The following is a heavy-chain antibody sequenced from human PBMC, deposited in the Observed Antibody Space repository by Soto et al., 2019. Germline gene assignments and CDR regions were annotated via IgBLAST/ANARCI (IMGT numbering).Heavy chain of an antibody. CDR2: MNPNSGNT. Sequence: QVQLVQSGAEVKKPGASVKVSCKASGYTFTSYDINWVRQATGQGLEWMGWMNPNSGNTGYAQKFQGRVTMTRNTSISTAYMELSSLRSEDTAVYYCARDPTVNKYNWFDPWGQGTLVTVSS. D-gene: IGHD4-4*01. CDR1: GYTFTSYD. CDR3: ARDPTVNKYNWFDP. J-gene: IGHJ5*02. V-gene: IGHV1-8*01.